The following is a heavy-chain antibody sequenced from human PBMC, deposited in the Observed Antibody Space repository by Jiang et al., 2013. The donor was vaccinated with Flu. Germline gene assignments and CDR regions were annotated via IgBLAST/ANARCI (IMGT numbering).Heavy chain of an antibody. D-gene: IGHD3-10*01. CDR1: GRSFSGYY. Sequence: VLLKPSETLSLACAVYGRSFSGYYWSWIRQPPGKGLEWIGEINDSGSSNYNPSLESRVSISLDTSKNRLYLKVSSVSAADTAVYYCARAPSYYYGSGSRSGYLDLWGRGT. V-gene: IGHV4-34*01. CDR3: ARAPSYYYGSGSRSGYLDL. J-gene: IGHJ2*01. CDR2: INDSGSS.